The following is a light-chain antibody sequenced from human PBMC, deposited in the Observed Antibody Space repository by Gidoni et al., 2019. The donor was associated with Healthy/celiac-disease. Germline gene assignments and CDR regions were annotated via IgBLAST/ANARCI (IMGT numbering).Light chain of an antibody. Sequence: SYELTQPPSVPVSPGQTASITCSGYKLGDKYACWYQQKPGQSPVLVIYQDSKRPSGIPERFSGSNSGNTATLTISGTQAMDEADYYCQAWDSSTVVFGGGTKLTV. CDR3: QAWDSSTVV. J-gene: IGLJ2*01. V-gene: IGLV3-1*01. CDR2: QDS. CDR1: KLGDKY.